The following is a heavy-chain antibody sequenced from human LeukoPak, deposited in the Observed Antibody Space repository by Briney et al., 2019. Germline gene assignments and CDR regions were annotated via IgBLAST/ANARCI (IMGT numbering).Heavy chain of an antibody. CDR3: ARPPGIAAAGTSWDY. Sequence: GGSLRLSCAASGFTVSSNYMSWVRQAPGKGLEWVSVIYSGGSTYYADSVKGRFTISRDNSKNTLYFQMNSLRAEDTAVYYCARPPGIAAAGTSWDYWGQGTLVTVSS. CDR2: IYSGGST. CDR1: GFTVSSNY. D-gene: IGHD6-13*01. V-gene: IGHV3-53*01. J-gene: IGHJ4*02.